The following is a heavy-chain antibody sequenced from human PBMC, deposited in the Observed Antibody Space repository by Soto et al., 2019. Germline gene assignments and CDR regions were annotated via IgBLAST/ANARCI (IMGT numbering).Heavy chain of an antibody. CDR2: INSDGSST. CDR3: SRDAGITMIAVVIAYYFDY. Sequence: GGSLRLSCAASGFTFSSYWMHWVHQAPGKGLVWVSRINSDGSSTSYADSVKGRFTISRDNAKNSLFLQMNSLRAEDTAVYYCSRDAGITMIAVVIAYYFDYWGQGALVTVSS. CDR1: GFTFSSYW. J-gene: IGHJ4*02. D-gene: IGHD3-22*01. V-gene: IGHV3-74*01.